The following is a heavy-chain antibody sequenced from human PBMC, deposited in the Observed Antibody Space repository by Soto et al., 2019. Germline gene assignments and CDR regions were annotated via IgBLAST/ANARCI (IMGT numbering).Heavy chain of an antibody. Sequence: QVQLQESGPGLMKPSESLSLTCTVSGGSISSYYWSWIRQPAGKGLEWIGRIYTSGSTNYNPSLKSRSTMSVDTSKSQFALKLSSVTAADTAVYYCASSDDSSGPYYYGMDVWGQGTTVTVSS. CDR2: IYTSGST. V-gene: IGHV4-4*07. CDR3: ASSDDSSGPYYYGMDV. CDR1: GGSISSYY. J-gene: IGHJ6*02. D-gene: IGHD3-22*01.